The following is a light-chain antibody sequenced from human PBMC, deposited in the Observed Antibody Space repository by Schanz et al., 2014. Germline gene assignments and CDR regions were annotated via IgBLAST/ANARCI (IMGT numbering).Light chain of an antibody. Sequence: QSALTQPSSVSGSPGQSLPLSFPGTILSLFSSNYVSWYQQQPGKAPRLLIYDVTSRPSGVSSRFSGSKSDNTAFLTISGLQAEDEADYYCSSYRRTAAVAVFGTGTKLTVL. V-gene: IGLV2-14*01. CDR1: ILSLFSSNY. CDR3: SSYRRTAAVAV. J-gene: IGLJ1*01. CDR2: DVT.